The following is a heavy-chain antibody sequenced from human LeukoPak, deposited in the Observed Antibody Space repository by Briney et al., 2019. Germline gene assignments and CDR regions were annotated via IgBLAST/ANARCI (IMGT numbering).Heavy chain of an antibody. CDR1: GGSFSGAF. J-gene: IGHJ4*02. CDR3: ARHTWQGLPFDD. Sequence: PSETLSLTCAVYGGSFSGAFWNWVSQAPGKSLEWVGEIKHDGSATYNPSIESRVTMSLDTSTNQISLEMTSVTAADTAIYYCARHTWQGLPFDDWGQGTQVTISS. CDR2: IKHDGSA. D-gene: IGHD6-25*01. V-gene: IGHV4-34*01.